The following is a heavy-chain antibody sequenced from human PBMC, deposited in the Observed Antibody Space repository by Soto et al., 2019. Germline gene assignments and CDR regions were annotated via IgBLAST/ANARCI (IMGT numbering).Heavy chain of an antibody. J-gene: IGHJ3*02. D-gene: IGHD6-13*01. Sequence: GGSLRLSCAASGFTFSSYAMNWVRQAPGKGLEWISSISGSGGSTYYADSVKGRLTISRDNSKNTLYLQMNSLRAEDTAVYYCARRPKGPGYSYSWRDAFDIWGQGTMVTVSS. CDR1: GFTFSSYA. V-gene: IGHV3-23*01. CDR3: ARRPKGPGYSYSWRDAFDI. CDR2: ISGSGGST.